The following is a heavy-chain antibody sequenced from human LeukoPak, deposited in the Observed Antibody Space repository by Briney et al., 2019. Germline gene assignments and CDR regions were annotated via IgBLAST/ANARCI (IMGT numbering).Heavy chain of an antibody. CDR2: INPSGGRT. CDR3: ARSERLGELAPLPNY. Sequence: ASVKVSCKASGYTFTSYYMHWVRQPPGQGLERKGIINPSGGRTSYAQKFQVRVTMTRDTSTSTVYMELSSLRSEDTAVYYSARSERLGELAPLPNYWGQGTLVTVSS. D-gene: IGHD3-16*01. V-gene: IGHV1-46*01. J-gene: IGHJ4*02. CDR1: GYTFTSYY.